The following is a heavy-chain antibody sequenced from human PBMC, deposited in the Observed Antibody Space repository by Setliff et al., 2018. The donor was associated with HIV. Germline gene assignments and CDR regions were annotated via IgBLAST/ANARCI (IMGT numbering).Heavy chain of an antibody. D-gene: IGHD3-22*01. CDR2: INSDGTST. J-gene: IGHJ4*02. Sequence: PEGSLRLSCAASGFTFSPYWMHGVRQAPGKGLVWVSRINSDGTSTTYADSVKGRFTISRDNAKNTLYLQMNSLRAEDTAVYYCARDLSYDYDRSSDTFDYWGQGTLVTVSS. V-gene: IGHV3-74*03. CDR3: ARDLSYDYDRSSDTFDY. CDR1: GFTFSPYW.